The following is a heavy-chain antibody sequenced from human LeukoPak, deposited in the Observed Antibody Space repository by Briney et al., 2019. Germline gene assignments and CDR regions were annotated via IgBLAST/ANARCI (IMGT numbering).Heavy chain of an antibody. CDR3: ASDLNSSSWYEGVFDY. CDR2: IKQDGSEK. Sequence: GGSLRLSCAASGFTFSSYWMSWVRQAPGKGLEWVANIKQDGSEKYYVDSVKGRFTISRDNAKNSLYLQMNSLRAEDPAVYYCASDLNSSSWYEGVFDYWGQGTLVTVSS. V-gene: IGHV3-7*01. J-gene: IGHJ4*02. CDR1: GFTFSSYW. D-gene: IGHD6-13*01.